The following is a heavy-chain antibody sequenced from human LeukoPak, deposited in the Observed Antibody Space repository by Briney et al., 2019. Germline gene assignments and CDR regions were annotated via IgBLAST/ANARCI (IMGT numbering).Heavy chain of an antibody. Sequence: GGSLRLSCAAPGFNFNNYWMSWVRQAPGKGLDWVANIKEDESEKDYVDSVKGRFTISRDNAKNSLYLQMSSLRAEDTAMYYCARHLSGITGYTYGRGIDYWGQGTLLTVSS. CDR1: GFNFNNYW. J-gene: IGHJ4*02. V-gene: IGHV3-7*03. CDR3: ARHLSGITGYTYGRGIDY. CDR2: IKEDESEK. D-gene: IGHD5-18*01.